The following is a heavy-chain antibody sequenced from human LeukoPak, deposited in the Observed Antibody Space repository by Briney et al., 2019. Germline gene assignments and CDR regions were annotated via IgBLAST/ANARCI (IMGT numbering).Heavy chain of an antibody. CDR2: INHSGST. CDR3: ARAPEPGITIVPGVIEYFDY. V-gene: IGHV4-34*01. J-gene: IGHJ4*02. D-gene: IGHD3-10*01. Sequence: SETLSLTCAVYGGSFSGYYWSWIRQPPGEGLEWIGEINHSGSTNYNPSLKSRVTISVDTSKNQFSLKLSSVTAAYTAVYYCARAPEPGITIVPGVIEYFDYWGQGTLVTVSS. CDR1: GGSFSGYY.